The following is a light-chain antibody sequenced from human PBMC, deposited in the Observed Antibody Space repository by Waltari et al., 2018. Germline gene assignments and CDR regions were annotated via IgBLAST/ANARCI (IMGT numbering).Light chain of an antibody. J-gene: IGKJ2*01. Sequence: DIQMTQSPSTLATSVGDRVTITYRASESVSDSLAWYQQKPGEAPKLLIYRASNLESGVPSRFSGSGSGTEFTLTISGLQPEDFATYYCQQYHSYMPATFGQGTKLEIK. CDR3: QQYHSYMPAT. V-gene: IGKV1-5*03. CDR2: RAS. CDR1: ESVSDS.